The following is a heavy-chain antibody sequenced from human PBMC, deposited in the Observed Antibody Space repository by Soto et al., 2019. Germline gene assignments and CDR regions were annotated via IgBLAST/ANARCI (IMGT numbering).Heavy chain of an antibody. V-gene: IGHV4-31*03. CDR1: GGSISSGGYY. CDR2: IYYSGST. CDR3: ARVLDYYVSSGYRGVDNWFDP. J-gene: IGHJ5*02. D-gene: IGHD3-22*01. Sequence: SETLSLTCTVSGGSISSGGYYWSWIRQHPGKGLEWIGYIYYSGSTYYNPSLKSRVTISVDTSKNQFSLKLSSVTAADTAVYYCARVLDYYVSSGYRGVDNWFDPWGQGTLVTVSS.